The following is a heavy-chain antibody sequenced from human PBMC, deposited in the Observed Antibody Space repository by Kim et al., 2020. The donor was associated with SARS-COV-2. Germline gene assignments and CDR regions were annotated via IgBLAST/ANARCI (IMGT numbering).Heavy chain of an antibody. D-gene: IGHD3-9*01. J-gene: IGHJ6*02. CDR3: ERGGPLRYLDWGGNYYYYGMDV. CDR1: GFTFNSYS. V-gene: IGHV3-21*01. CDR2: ISSSSSYI. Sequence: GGSLRLSCAASGFTFNSYSMNWVRQAPGKGLVWVSSISSSSSYIYYADSVKGRFTISRDNAKNSLYLKMNSLRAEDTAVYYCERGGPLRYLDWGGNYYYYGMDVWRQGTTVTVSS.